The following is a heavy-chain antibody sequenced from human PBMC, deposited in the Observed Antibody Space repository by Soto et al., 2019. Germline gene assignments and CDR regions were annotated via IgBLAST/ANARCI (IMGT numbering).Heavy chain of an antibody. Sequence: ASVKVSCKASGYTFTGYYMHWVRQAPGQGLEWMGWINPNSGGTNYAQKFQGWVTMTRDTSISTAYMELNSLRAEDTAVYYCARLYYDFWSANNAFDIWGQGTMVTVSS. D-gene: IGHD3-3*01. J-gene: IGHJ3*02. V-gene: IGHV1-2*04. CDR1: GYTFTGYY. CDR2: INPNSGGT. CDR3: ARLYYDFWSANNAFDI.